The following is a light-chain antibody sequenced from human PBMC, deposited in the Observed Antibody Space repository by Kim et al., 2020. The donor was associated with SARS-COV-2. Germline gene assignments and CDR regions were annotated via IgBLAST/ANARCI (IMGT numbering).Light chain of an antibody. Sequence: AYLGDRDTITCRARQDIICKIVGVQHRPGAAPRRLSYSPPSLKSAGPTHCSGSGYRTDITLPISTLQSEDFATYYCPQYRAYPLTFGGGTPVDIK. CDR3: PQYRAYPLT. V-gene: IGKV1-16*02. CDR1: QDIICK. CDR2: SPP. J-gene: IGKJ4*01.